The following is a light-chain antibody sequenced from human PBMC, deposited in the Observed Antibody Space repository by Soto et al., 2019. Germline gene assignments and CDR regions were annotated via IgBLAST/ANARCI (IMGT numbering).Light chain of an antibody. Sequence: EIVMTQSPVTLSVSPGERATLSGTASQSVNNNVAWYQQKPGHTPRLLIYSASIGATGTPARFSGSGSGSDFTLTISSLQSEDFAVYYCQQYNKWPLTFGPGTKVDI. CDR2: SAS. J-gene: IGKJ3*01. CDR1: QSVNNN. CDR3: QQYNKWPLT. V-gene: IGKV3-15*01.